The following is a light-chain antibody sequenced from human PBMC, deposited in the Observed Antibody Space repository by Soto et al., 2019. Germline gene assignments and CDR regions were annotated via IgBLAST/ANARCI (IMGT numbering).Light chain of an antibody. CDR3: QQYNGYPYT. CDR1: QSISTW. V-gene: IGKV1-5*03. CDR2: KAS. J-gene: IGKJ2*01. Sequence: DIQMTQSPSTLSASVGDRVTITCRASQSISTWLAWYQQKPGKAPKLLISKASSLASGVPSRFSGSGSGTEFTLTISSLQPDDFATYYCQQYNGYPYTFGQGTKLEIK.